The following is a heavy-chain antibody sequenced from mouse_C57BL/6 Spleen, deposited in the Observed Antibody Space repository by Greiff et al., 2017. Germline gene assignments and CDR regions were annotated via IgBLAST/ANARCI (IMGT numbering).Heavy chain of an antibody. CDR3: PRSGRFLGLYFDY. Sequence: VQLQQSGPELVKPGASVKISCKASGYTFTDYYMNWVKQSHGKSLEWIGDSNPNNGGTSYNQKFKGKATLTVDKSSSTASMELRRLTSDDSSVYYFPRSGRFLGLYFDYWGQGTTLTVSS. CDR2: SNPNNGGT. V-gene: IGHV1-26*01. CDR1: GYTFTDYY. J-gene: IGHJ2*01. D-gene: IGHD3-1*01.